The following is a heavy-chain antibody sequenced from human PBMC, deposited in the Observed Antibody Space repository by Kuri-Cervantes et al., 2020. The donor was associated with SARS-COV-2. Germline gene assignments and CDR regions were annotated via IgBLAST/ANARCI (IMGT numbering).Heavy chain of an antibody. CDR1: GFTLSSYW. D-gene: IGHD3-10*01. CDR3: ARSSGGYDARFDP. V-gene: IGHV3-7*05. J-gene: IGHJ5*02. CDR2: IKQDGSEK. Sequence: GESLKISCAASGFTLSSYWMSWVRQAPGKGLEWVANIKQDGSEKYYVDSVKGRFTISRDNAKNSLYLQMNSLRAEDTAVYYCARSSGGYDARFDPWGQGTLVTVSS.